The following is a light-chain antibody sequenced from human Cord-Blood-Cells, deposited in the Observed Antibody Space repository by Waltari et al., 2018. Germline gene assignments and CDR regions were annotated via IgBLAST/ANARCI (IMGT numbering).Light chain of an antibody. CDR3: QQRSNWLT. V-gene: IGKV3-11*01. CDR1: QSVSSY. J-gene: IGKJ4*01. CDR2: DAS. Sequence: EIVLTQSPATLSLSPGERATLSCRASQSVSSYLAWYQQKPGQAPRLLFYDASNRATGIPARFSGSGSGTDFTLPISSLEPEDFAVYYCQQRSNWLTFGGGTKVEIK.